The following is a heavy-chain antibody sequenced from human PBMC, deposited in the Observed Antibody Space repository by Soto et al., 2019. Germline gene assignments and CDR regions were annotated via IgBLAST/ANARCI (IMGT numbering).Heavy chain of an antibody. CDR1: GLTLSDFW. D-gene: IGHD2-2*01. J-gene: IGHJ4*02. Sequence: GGSLRLSCAASGLTLSDFWVNWVRQAPGKGLVWVSHISVDGSITNYADSVKGRFTISRDNAKNTVYLQMNSLRAEDTAVYYCARPYCSGASCYSPPDYWGQGTLVTVSS. V-gene: IGHV3-74*01. CDR3: ARPYCSGASCYSPPDY. CDR2: ISVDGSIT.